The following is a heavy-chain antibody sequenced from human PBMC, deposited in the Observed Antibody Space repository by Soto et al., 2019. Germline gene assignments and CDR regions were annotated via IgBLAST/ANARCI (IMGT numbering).Heavy chain of an antibody. CDR1: GGTFSSYA. D-gene: IGHD5-12*01. J-gene: IGHJ4*02. CDR3: VRVVAIPGYPDN. Sequence: SVKVSCKASGGTFSSYAISWVRQAPGQGLEWMGGIIPIFGTATYAQKFQGRVTITADKFTNTVYMELSSLRSDDTAVYYCVRVVAIPGYPDNWGQGTLVTVSS. CDR2: IIPIFGTA. V-gene: IGHV1-69*06.